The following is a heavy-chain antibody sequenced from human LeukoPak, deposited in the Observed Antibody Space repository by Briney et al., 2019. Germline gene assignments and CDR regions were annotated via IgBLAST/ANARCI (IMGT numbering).Heavy chain of an antibody. Sequence: SETLSLTCTVSGYSISSGYYWGWIRQPPGKGLEGIGSIYHSGSTYYNPSLKSRVTMSVDTSKNQFSLKLSSVTAADTAVYYCARDVETGYGDYVGYWGQGTLVSVSS. CDR2: IYHSGST. D-gene: IGHD4-17*01. V-gene: IGHV4-38-2*02. CDR3: ARDVETGYGDYVGY. CDR1: GYSISSGYY. J-gene: IGHJ4*02.